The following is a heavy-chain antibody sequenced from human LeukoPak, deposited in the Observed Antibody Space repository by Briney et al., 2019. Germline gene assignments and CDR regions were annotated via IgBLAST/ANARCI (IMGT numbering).Heavy chain of an antibody. CDR3: ARVTVTTLEN. Sequence: SQTLSLTCAISGDXVSSNTAAWNWIRQSPSRGLQWLGRTYYRSQWYNDYAVSVKSRITINPDTSKNQFSLQLNPVTPEDTAVYYCARVTVTTLENWGQGTLVTVSS. J-gene: IGHJ4*02. CDR2: TYYRSQWYN. D-gene: IGHD4-17*01. CDR1: GDXVSSNTAA. V-gene: IGHV6-1*01.